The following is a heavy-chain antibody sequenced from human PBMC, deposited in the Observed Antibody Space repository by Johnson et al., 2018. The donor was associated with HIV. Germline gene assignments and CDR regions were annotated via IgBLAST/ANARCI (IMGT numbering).Heavy chain of an antibody. CDR3: ARDSGRYSSSWATFGAFDI. V-gene: IGHV3-30*04. D-gene: IGHD6-13*01. CDR2: ISYDGRNK. J-gene: IGHJ3*02. CDR1: GFTFSSYA. Sequence: QVQLVESGGGVVQPGGSLRLSCAASGFTFSSYAMNWVRQAPDKGLEWVAVISYDGRNKDYADSVKGRCTISRDNSKNTLFLQMNSLRPEDTAVYHCARDSGRYSSSWATFGAFDIWGQGTMVTVSS.